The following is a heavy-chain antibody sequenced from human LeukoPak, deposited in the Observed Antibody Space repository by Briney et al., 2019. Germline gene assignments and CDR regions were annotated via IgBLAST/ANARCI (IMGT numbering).Heavy chain of an antibody. J-gene: IGHJ4*02. Sequence: GGSLRLSCAASGFTFSSYEMNWVRQAPGKGLEWVSYISSSGSTMYYADSVKGRFTISRDNAKNSLYLQMNTLGAEDTAMYYCARSRGVDYFDYWGQGTLVIVSS. V-gene: IGHV3-48*03. CDR3: ARSRGVDYFDY. CDR1: GFTFSSYE. CDR2: ISSSGSTM.